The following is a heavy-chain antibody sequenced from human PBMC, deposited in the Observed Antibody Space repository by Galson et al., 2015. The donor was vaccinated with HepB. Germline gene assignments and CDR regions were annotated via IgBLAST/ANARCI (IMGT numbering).Heavy chain of an antibody. CDR3: ARRLGGVVIDLNYYGMDV. V-gene: IGHV6-1*01. J-gene: IGHJ6*02. CDR1: GDSVSSNSAA. Sequence: CAISGDSVSSNSAAWNWIRQSPSRGLEWLGRTYYRSKWYNDYAVSVKSRITINPDTSKNQFSLQLNSVTPEDTAVYYCARRLGGVVIDLNYYGMDVWGQGTTVTVSS. D-gene: IGHD3-3*01. CDR2: TYYRSKWYN.